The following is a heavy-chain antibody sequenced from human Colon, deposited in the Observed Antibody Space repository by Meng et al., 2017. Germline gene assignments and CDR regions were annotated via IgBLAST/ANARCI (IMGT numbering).Heavy chain of an antibody. V-gene: IGHV4-34*01. Sequence: VHRLARGAGLLKPSETLSLTCAVYGGSFSGYYWSWIRQPPGKGLEWIGEINHSGSTNYNPSLKSRVTISVDTSKNQFSLKLSSVTAADTAVYYCARGRYSGYLPWGQGTLVTVSS. J-gene: IGHJ5*02. CDR1: GGSFSGYY. CDR2: INHSGST. D-gene: IGHD5-12*01. CDR3: ARGRYSGYLP.